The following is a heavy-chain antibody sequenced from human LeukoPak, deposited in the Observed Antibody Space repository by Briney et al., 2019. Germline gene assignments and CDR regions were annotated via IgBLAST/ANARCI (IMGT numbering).Heavy chain of an antibody. Sequence: SQTLSLTCAISGDSVSSNSAAWNWIRQSPSSGLEWLGRTYYRSKWYNDYAVSVKSRITINPDTSKNQFSLQLNSVTPEDTAVYYCARDGDSSSWTPYYYGMDVWGQGTTVTVSS. J-gene: IGHJ6*02. CDR2: TYYRSKWYN. CDR3: ARDGDSSSWTPYYYGMDV. D-gene: IGHD6-13*01. V-gene: IGHV6-1*01. CDR1: GDSVSSNSAA.